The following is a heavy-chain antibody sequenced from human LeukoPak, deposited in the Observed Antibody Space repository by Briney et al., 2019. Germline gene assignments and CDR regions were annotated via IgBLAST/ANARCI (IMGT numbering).Heavy chain of an antibody. Sequence: SETLSLTCTVSGGSISNYDWSWVRQPPGEGLEWIGYIHYSGSTSYNPSLKRRVTISIDTSKPQFSLKLRAVTAADTAVYYCASSEWNYARWGQGTLVTVSS. D-gene: IGHD1-7*01. CDR2: IHYSGST. J-gene: IGHJ4*02. CDR3: ASSEWNYAR. V-gene: IGHV4-59*08. CDR1: GGSISNYD.